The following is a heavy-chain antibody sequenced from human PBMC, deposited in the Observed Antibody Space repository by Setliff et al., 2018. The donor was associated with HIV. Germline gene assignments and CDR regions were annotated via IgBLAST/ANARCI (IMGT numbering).Heavy chain of an antibody. D-gene: IGHD2-2*02. CDR3: ARRETPAGCGTTNCYIYAFDI. J-gene: IGHJ3*02. CDR2: IYPGDSDT. V-gene: IGHV5-51*01. Sequence: PGASLKTSWTGSGYSFTSFWSTWARQMPGKVLELRGIIYPGDSDTRYSPSFQGQVTSSADKSISTAYLQWSSLEASDTAMYYCARRETPAGCGTTNCYIYAFDIWGQGTMVTVSS. CDR1: GYSFTSFW.